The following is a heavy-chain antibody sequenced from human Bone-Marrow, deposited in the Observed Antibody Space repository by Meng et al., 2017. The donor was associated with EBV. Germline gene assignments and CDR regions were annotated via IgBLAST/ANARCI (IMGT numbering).Heavy chain of an antibody. J-gene: IGHJ4*02. CDR2: ISGSGGST. CDR3: AKVRSSGYYFDY. V-gene: IGHV3-23*01. Sequence: EVQLLESGGGLVQPGGSLRLSCAASGFTFSSYAMSWVRQAPGKGMEWVSAISGSGGSTYYADSVKGRFTISRDNSKNTLYLQMNSLRAEDTAVYYCAKVRSSGYYFDYWGQGTLVTVSS. CDR1: GFTFSSYA. D-gene: IGHD3-22*01.